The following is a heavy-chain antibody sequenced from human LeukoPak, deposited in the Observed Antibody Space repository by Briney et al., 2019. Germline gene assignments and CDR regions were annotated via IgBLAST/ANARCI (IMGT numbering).Heavy chain of an antibody. CDR1: GFAFSKYG. Sequence: GGSLRLSCPASGFAFSKYGMYWVRQAPGKGLEWVAYIRYDGDTKYYADSVKGRFTISRDNSKNTLYLQMNSLRAEDTAVYYCARAAADAGYGMDVWGQGTTVTVSS. D-gene: IGHD6-13*01. CDR3: ARAAADAGYGMDV. CDR2: IRYDGDTK. V-gene: IGHV3-30*02. J-gene: IGHJ6*02.